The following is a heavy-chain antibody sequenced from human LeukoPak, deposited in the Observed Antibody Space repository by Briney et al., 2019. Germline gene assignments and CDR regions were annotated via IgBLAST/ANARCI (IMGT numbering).Heavy chain of an antibody. D-gene: IGHD4-17*01. CDR3: ARDSSTVTTCWFDP. J-gene: IGHJ5*02. V-gene: IGHV4-39*07. CDR2: IYYSGST. Sequence: PSETLSLTCTVSGGSISSSSYYWGWIRQPPGKGLEWIGSIYYSGSTYYNPSLKSRVTISVDTSKNQFSLKLSSVTAADTAVYYCARDSSTVTTCWFDPWGQGTLVTVSS. CDR1: GGSISSSSYY.